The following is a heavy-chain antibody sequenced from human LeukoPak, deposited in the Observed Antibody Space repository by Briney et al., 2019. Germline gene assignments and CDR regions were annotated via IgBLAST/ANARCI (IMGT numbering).Heavy chain of an antibody. CDR2: IRSKTNGGTT. Sequence: GGSLRLSCTASGFTFGDYALSWVRQAPGKGPEWVAFIRSKTNGGTTEYAASVKGRFTFSRDDSKSIAYLQMNSLKTEDTGMYYCTRDWWGLPVFDNWGQGTLVTVSS. D-gene: IGHD2-21*02. V-gene: IGHV3-49*04. J-gene: IGHJ4*02. CDR3: TRDWWGLPVFDN. CDR1: GFTFGDYA.